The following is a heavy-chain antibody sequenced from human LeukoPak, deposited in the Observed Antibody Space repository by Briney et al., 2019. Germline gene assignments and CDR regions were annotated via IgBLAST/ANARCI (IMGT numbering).Heavy chain of an antibody. J-gene: IGHJ5*02. CDR3: ARETDYYDSGGYYLRWFDP. CDR1: GRSVSSYY. D-gene: IGHD3-22*01. Sequence: SETLSLTCTVSGRSVSSYYLSWIRQPPGKGLEWIGYIYYSGSTNYSPSLKSRVTISVDTSKNQFSLKLSSVTAADTAVYYCARETDYYDSGGYYLRWFDPWGQGTLVTVSS. CDR2: IYYSGST. V-gene: IGHV4-59*02.